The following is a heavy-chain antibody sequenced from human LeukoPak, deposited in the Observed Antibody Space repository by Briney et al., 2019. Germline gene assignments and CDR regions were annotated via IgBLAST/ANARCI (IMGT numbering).Heavy chain of an antibody. CDR1: GGSFGDFY. CDR3: ARNDYFGINNGMDV. Sequence: SETLSLTCAVSGGSFGDFYWSWIRQPPGKGLEWIGEIIHSGYTNYYPSLKSRVTISVDTSKNQFSLRLSSVTAADTAVYYCARNDYFGINNGMDVWGQGTTVTVS. J-gene: IGHJ6*02. CDR2: IIHSGYT. V-gene: IGHV4-34*12. D-gene: IGHD2/OR15-2a*01.